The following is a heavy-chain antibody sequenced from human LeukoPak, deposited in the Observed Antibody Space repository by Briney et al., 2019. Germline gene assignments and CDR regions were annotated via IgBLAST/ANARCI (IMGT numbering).Heavy chain of an antibody. V-gene: IGHV3-7*01. D-gene: IGHD5-24*01. Sequence: GGSLRLSCAASGFSFSSYYMSWVRQAPGKGLEWVALINPNGSERYYVDSVKGRFTISRDNAKNSLYLQMDSLRAEDTAVYYCARDRGKRWLHYDAFDIWGQGTMVTVSS. CDR1: GFSFSSYY. J-gene: IGHJ3*02. CDR2: INPNGSER. CDR3: ARDRGKRWLHYDAFDI.